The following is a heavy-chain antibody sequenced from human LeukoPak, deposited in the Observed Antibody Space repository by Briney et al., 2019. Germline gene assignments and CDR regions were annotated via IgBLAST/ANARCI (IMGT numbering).Heavy chain of an antibody. CDR3: ATPSKLWFGELLYLFFDY. Sequence: SETLSLTCAVSGGSISSSNWWSWVRQPPGKGLEWIGEIYHSGSTNYNPSLKSRVTISVDKSKNQFSLKLSSVTAADTAVYYCATPSKLWFGELLYLFFDYWGQGTLVTVSS. CDR1: GGSISSSNW. V-gene: IGHV4-4*02. J-gene: IGHJ4*02. D-gene: IGHD3-10*01. CDR2: IYHSGST.